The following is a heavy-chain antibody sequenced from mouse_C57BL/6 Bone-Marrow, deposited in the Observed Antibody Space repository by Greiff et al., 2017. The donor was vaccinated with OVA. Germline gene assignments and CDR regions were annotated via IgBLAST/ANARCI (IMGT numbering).Heavy chain of an antibody. CDR3: ARRPHRGYFDV. CDR2: IYPGDGDT. V-gene: IGHV1-80*01. J-gene: IGHJ1*03. CDR1: GYAFSSYW. Sequence: QVQLQQSGAELVKPGASVKISCKASGYAFSSYWMNWVKQRPGKGLEWIGQIYPGDGDTNYNQKFKGKSTLTVDKSSSTAYMQLSSLTSEDSAVYYCARRPHRGYFDVWGTGTTVTVSS.